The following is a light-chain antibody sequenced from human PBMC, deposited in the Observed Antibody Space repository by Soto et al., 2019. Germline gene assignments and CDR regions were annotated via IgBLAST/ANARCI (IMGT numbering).Light chain of an antibody. CDR3: QQSGGSLYT. J-gene: IGKJ2*01. CDR1: ESVSSDS. V-gene: IGKV3-20*01. Sequence: EVVLTQSPGTLSLSPGERATLSCRASESVSSDSLAWYQQRPGQPPRLLIFGTSSRATGTPDRFSGRGSETDFTLTITRLEPEDFAVYFCQQSGGSLYTFGQGTKVDIK. CDR2: GTS.